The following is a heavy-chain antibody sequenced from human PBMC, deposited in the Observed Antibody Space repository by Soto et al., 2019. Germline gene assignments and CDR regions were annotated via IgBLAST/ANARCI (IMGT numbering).Heavy chain of an antibody. Sequence: PGGSLRLSCAASGFTFSSYGMHWVRQAPGKGLEWVAVIWYDGSNKYYADSVKGRFTISRDNSKNTLYLQMNSLRADDTAIYYCARDGGHRWSLAYWGQGTL. J-gene: IGHJ4*02. CDR3: ARDGGHRWSLAY. CDR2: IWYDGSNK. V-gene: IGHV3-33*01. D-gene: IGHD6-13*01. CDR1: GFTFSSYG.